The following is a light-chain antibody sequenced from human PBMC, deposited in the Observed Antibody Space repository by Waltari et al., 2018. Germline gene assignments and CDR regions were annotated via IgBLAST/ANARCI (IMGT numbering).Light chain of an antibody. V-gene: IGLV1-47*01. CDR1: SSNIGSDY. J-gene: IGLJ1*01. Sequence: QSVLTQPPSASGTPGQRVTISCSGSSSNIGSDYVYWFQQLPGTAPKLLVYTNNRRASGVPDRVAGSKSGTSASLAISGLQAEDEADYYCSSYTSSSTLGVFGTGTKVTVL. CDR2: TNN. CDR3: SSYTSSSTLGV.